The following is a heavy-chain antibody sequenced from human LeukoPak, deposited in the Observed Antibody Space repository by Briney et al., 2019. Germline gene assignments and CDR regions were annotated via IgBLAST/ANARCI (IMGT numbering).Heavy chain of an antibody. D-gene: IGHD6-19*01. Sequence: ASVTLSCKASGYTFTDYFVHWVRQAPGQGLEWMGWINPKRGDTEYSQNFQARVTVTRDTSISTAYMELSSLNSDDTAMYYCATSVRGNLGNSGFPWGQGTLVTVSS. V-gene: IGHV1-2*02. CDR1: GYTFTDYF. CDR3: ATSVRGNLGNSGFP. CDR2: INPKRGDT. J-gene: IGHJ5*02.